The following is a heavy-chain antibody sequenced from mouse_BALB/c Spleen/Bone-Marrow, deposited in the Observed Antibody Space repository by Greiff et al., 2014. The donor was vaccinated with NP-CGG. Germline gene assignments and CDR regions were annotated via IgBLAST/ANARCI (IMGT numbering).Heavy chain of an antibody. Sequence: QVQLQQSGAELVRPGTSVKVSCKASGYAFTNYLIEWVKQRPGQGLEWIGVINPGSGGTNYNEKFKAMATLTADKSSSTAYMQLSSLTSDDSAVYFCARCLTGTSAMDYWGQGTSVTVSS. D-gene: IGHD4-1*01. J-gene: IGHJ4*01. V-gene: IGHV1-54*01. CDR1: GYAFTNYL. CDR3: ARCLTGTSAMDY. CDR2: INPGSGGT.